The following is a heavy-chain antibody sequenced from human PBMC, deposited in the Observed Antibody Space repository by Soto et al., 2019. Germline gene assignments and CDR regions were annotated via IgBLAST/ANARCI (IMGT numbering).Heavy chain of an antibody. Sequence: ASVKVSCKASGGTFSSYAISWVRQAPGQGLEWMGGIIPIFGTANYAQKFQGRVTITADESTSTAYMELSSLRSEDTAVYYCARGIHGSGSYYLFYYGMDVWGQGTTVTVSS. CDR3: ARGIHGSGSYYLFYYGMDV. D-gene: IGHD3-10*01. J-gene: IGHJ6*02. V-gene: IGHV1-69*13. CDR1: GGTFSSYA. CDR2: IIPIFGTA.